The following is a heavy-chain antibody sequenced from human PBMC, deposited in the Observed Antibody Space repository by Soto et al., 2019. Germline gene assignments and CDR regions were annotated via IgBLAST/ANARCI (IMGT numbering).Heavy chain of an antibody. V-gene: IGHV3-48*01. Sequence: GGSLRLSCAASGFTFSSYSMNWVRQAPGKGLEWVSYISSSSSTIYYAESVKGRFTISRGNAKNSRYLQMNSLRAEDTAVYYCARDGVATIFGVVISSPFDYWGQGTLVTVSS. CDR3: ARDGVATIFGVVISSPFDY. CDR2: ISSSSSTI. J-gene: IGHJ4*02. D-gene: IGHD3-3*01. CDR1: GFTFSSYS.